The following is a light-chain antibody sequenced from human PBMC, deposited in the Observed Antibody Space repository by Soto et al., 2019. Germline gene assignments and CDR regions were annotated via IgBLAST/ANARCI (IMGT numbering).Light chain of an antibody. Sequence: EIVMTQSPATLSVSPGERATISCRASQSFSSNLAWYQQKPGQAPRLLIYGPSTRATGIPARFSGSGSGTEFTLTISSLQSEDFAVYYCQQYNNWPRTFGQGTKVEIK. CDR3: QQYNNWPRT. V-gene: IGKV3-15*01. CDR2: GPS. J-gene: IGKJ1*01. CDR1: QSFSSN.